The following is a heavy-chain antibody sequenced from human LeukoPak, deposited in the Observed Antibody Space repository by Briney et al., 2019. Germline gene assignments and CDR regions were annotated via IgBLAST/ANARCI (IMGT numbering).Heavy chain of an antibody. CDR2: ISSSSSYI. CDR1: GFTFSSYS. CDR3: ARDQGSGSYYGHDAFDI. Sequence: GGSLRPSCAASGFTFSSYSMNWVRQAPGKGLEWVSSISSSSSYIYYADSVKGRFTISRDNAKNSLYLQMNSLRAEDTAVYYCARDQGSGSYYGHDAFDIWGQGTMVTVSS. D-gene: IGHD3-10*01. J-gene: IGHJ3*02. V-gene: IGHV3-21*01.